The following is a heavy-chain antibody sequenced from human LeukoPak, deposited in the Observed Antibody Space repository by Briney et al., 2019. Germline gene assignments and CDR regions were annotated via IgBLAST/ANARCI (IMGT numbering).Heavy chain of an antibody. Sequence: GGSLRLSCAASGFTFSSYSMNWVRQAPGKGLEWVSYISSSSSTIYYADSVKGRFTISRDNSKNTLYLQMNNLRAEDTAVYYCAPRVVGSAPFDYWGQGTLVTVSS. J-gene: IGHJ4*02. CDR3: APRVVGSAPFDY. CDR1: GFTFSSYS. CDR2: ISSSSSTI. D-gene: IGHD2-15*01. V-gene: IGHV3-48*01.